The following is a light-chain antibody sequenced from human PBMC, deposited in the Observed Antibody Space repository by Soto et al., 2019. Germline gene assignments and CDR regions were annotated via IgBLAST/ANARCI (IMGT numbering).Light chain of an antibody. Sequence: EVVMTQSPATLSVSPGERVTLPCRASQSVSSNLAWYQQKPGQAPRLLIYGASTRTTGFPARFSGSGSGTEFTLTISSLQSEDFAVYYCQQYNNWPPLTFGGGTKVEIK. J-gene: IGKJ4*01. V-gene: IGKV3-15*01. CDR1: QSVSSN. CDR2: GAS. CDR3: QQYNNWPPLT.